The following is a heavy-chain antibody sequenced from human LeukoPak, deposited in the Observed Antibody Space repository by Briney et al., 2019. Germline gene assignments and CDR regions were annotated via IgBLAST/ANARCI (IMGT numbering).Heavy chain of an antibody. CDR3: ARGPLTYSSSFGY. D-gene: IGHD6-6*01. V-gene: IGHV1-18*01. CDR2: ISPYNGNT. CDR1: GYIFTSYG. Sequence: GASVKVSCKTSGYIFTSYGIGWVRQAPGQGLEWMGWISPYNGNTNYAQKLQGRVTMTTDRSMSAAYMELRSLRSDDTAMYYCARGPLTYSSSFGYWGQGTLVTVSS. J-gene: IGHJ4*02.